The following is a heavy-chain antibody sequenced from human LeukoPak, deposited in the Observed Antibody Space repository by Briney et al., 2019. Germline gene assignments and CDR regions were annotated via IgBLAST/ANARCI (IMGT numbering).Heavy chain of an antibody. J-gene: IGHJ4*02. CDR1: GGSISSSTYY. Sequence: SETLSLTCTVSGGSISSSTYYWAWIRQSPGKGLEWIGSITYSGSTYYNPSLESRVTISVDTSKNQFSLRLISVTAVDPAVYYCARQGVGATDCWGQGTLVTVSS. CDR2: ITYSGST. CDR3: ARQGVGATDC. V-gene: IGHV4-39*01. D-gene: IGHD1-26*01.